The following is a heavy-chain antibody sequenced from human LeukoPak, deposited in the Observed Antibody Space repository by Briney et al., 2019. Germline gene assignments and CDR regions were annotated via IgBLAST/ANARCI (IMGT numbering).Heavy chain of an antibody. V-gene: IGHV3-15*01. CDR3: TTDTLWRGY. CDR2: IKSNNDGGTT. CDR1: GFTFSNAW. Sequence: GGSLRLSCAASGFTFSNAWMSWVRQAPGKGLEWVGRIKSNNDGGTTDYAAPVKGRFTISRDDSKNTLYLQMNSLKTEDTAVYYCTTDTLWRGYWGQGTLVTVSS. J-gene: IGHJ4*02. D-gene: IGHD2/OR15-2a*01.